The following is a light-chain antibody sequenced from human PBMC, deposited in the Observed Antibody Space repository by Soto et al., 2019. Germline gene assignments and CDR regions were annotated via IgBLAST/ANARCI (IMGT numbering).Light chain of an antibody. Sequence: EIVLTQSPGTLSLSPGERSTLSCRASQSVTSSSLAWYQQKPDQAPRLLIYGASSRATGIPDRFSGSGSGTDFTLTIRRLEPEDFAVYYCQQYGSSRSVTFGQGTTGDTK. CDR2: GAS. CDR3: QQYGSSRSVT. CDR1: QSVTSSS. V-gene: IGKV3-20*01. J-gene: IGKJ1*01.